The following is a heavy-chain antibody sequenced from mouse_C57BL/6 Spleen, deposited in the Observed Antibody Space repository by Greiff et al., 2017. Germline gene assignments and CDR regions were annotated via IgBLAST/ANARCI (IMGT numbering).Heavy chain of an antibody. V-gene: IGHV1-69*01. CDR3: ARTEDDGVYAMDY. CDR2: IDPSDSYT. D-gene: IGHD2-3*01. Sequence: QVQLQQPGAELVMPGASVKLSCKASGYTFTSYWMHWVKQRPGQGLEWIGEIDPSDSYTNYNQKFKGKSTLTVDKSSSTAYMQLSSLTSEDSAVYYGARTEDDGVYAMDYWGQGTSVTVSS. CDR1: GYTFTSYW. J-gene: IGHJ4*01.